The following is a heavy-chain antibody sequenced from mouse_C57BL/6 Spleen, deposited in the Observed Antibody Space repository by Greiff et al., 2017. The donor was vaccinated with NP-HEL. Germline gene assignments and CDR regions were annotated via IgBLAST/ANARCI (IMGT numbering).Heavy chain of an antibody. D-gene: IGHD2-1*01. CDR3: TTRDGNYDY. CDR2: VAPEDGDT. J-gene: IGHJ2*01. V-gene: IGHV14-1*01. Sequence: EVQLQPSGAELVRPGASVQLSCTASGFNIKDYYMHWVKQRPEQGLAWIGSVAPEDGDTEYDPKFQGKATMTADTSSNTAYLQLSSLTSEDTAVYYCTTRDGNYDYWGQGTTLTVSS. CDR1: GFNIKDYY.